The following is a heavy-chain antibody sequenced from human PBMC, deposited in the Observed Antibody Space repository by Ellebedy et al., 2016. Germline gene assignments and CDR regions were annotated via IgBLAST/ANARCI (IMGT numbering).Heavy chain of an antibody. D-gene: IGHD4-17*01. V-gene: IGHV3-23*01. CDR2: ISGSGGRT. CDR3: AKPSVTSPSGDY. Sequence: GESLKISXAASGFTFSSYAMSWVRQAPGKGLEWVSAISGSGGRTYYADSVKGRFTISRDNSKNTLYLQMNSLRAEDTAVYYCAKPSVTSPSGDYWGQGTLVTVSS. J-gene: IGHJ4*02. CDR1: GFTFSSYA.